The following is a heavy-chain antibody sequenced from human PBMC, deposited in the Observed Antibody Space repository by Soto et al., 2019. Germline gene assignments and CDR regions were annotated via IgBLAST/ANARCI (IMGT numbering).Heavy chain of an antibody. Sequence: QVQLQESGPGLVKPSGTLSLTCAVSGDSVSSPYYWCWVRQPPGKGLEWIGEVFHTGTTSYNPSRRSGGTISMDKSNYHFSLDLRSVTAADAAVYYCARSAGWYAVHSWGPGTLVIVSS. J-gene: IGHJ4*02. CDR2: VFHTGTT. V-gene: IGHV4-4*02. CDR1: GDSVSSPYY. CDR3: ARSAGWYAVHS. D-gene: IGHD6-19*01.